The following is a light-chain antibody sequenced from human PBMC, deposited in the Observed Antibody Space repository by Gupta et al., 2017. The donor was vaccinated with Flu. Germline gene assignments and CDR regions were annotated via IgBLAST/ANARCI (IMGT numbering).Light chain of an antibody. CDR2: RHN. Sequence: QSVLTQPPSASGTPGQRVIISCSGSSSNIGSDYVSWYQHLPGTAPKLLIYRHNPRPSGVPDRFSGSKSGTSASLAISGLRSEDEADYYCAAWDDNLRGRVFGTGTKVTVL. CDR3: AAWDDNLRGRV. J-gene: IGLJ1*01. CDR1: SSNIGSDY. V-gene: IGLV1-47*01.